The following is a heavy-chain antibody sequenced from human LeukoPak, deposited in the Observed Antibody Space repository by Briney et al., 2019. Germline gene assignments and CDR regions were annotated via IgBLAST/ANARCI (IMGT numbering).Heavy chain of an antibody. V-gene: IGHV1-46*01. Sequence: GASVKVSCKASGYTFTSYYMHWVRQAPGQGLEWMGIINPSGGSTIYAQKFQGRVTMTRDMSTSTVYMELSSLRSEDTAVYYCARDREGQWLLSYWGQGTLVTVSS. CDR1: GYTFTSYY. D-gene: IGHD3-3*01. J-gene: IGHJ4*02. CDR3: ARDREGQWLLSY. CDR2: INPSGGST.